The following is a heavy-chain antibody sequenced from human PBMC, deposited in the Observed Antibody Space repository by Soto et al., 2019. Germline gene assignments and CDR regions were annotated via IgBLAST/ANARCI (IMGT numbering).Heavy chain of an antibody. D-gene: IGHD3-22*01. CDR3: AVDGPRDYDSSGYYFESAFDI. J-gene: IGHJ3*02. Sequence: QVQLVQSGAEVKKPGSSVKVSCKASGGTFSSYAISWVRQAPGQGLEWMGGLIPIFGTANYAQKVQSRVTITADEYTGTAYMEMSSLRSEYTAVYYCAVDGPRDYDSSGYYFESAFDIWGQGTMVAVSS. CDR1: GGTFSSYA. CDR2: LIPIFGTA. V-gene: IGHV1-69*01.